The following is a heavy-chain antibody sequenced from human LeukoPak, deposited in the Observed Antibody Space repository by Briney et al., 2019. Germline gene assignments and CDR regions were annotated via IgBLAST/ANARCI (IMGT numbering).Heavy chain of an antibody. V-gene: IGHV3-30*03. J-gene: IGHJ4*02. Sequence: GRSLSLSCAASGFTFSSYGMHWVRQAPGKGLEWVAVISYDGSNKYYADSVKGRFTISRDTPKNTLYLQINSLTAEDTDVYDCATEHGASSGYSYGYTPYYFDYWGQGALVTVSS. CDR3: ATEHGASSGYSYGYTPYYFDY. CDR2: ISYDGSNK. CDR1: GFTFSSYG. D-gene: IGHD5-18*01.